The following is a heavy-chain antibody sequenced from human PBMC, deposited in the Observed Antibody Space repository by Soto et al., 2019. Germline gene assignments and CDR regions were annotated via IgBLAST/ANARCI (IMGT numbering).Heavy chain of an antibody. CDR3: ARDPTTSGDTNWAFNDCVS. J-gene: IGHJ5*02. V-gene: IGHV3-30-3*01. Sequence: QVQLVESGGGVVQPGRSLSLSCAASGFSFSISPMHWVRQAPGKGPEWVALISYDGTNKFYADSVKGRFTISRDHSKSTLYLQVDSLRRDYAAVYYCARDPTTSGDTNWAFNDCVSWGQGTLVVVSS. CDR1: GFSFSISP. CDR2: ISYDGTNK. D-gene: IGHD4-17*01.